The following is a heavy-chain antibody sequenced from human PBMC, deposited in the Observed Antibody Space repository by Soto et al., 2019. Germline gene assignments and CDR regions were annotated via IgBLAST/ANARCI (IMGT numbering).Heavy chain of an antibody. CDR3: AHRKSSSWYQWFDP. CDR2: IIPIFHTT. D-gene: IGHD6-13*01. CDR1: GGSFSGQA. V-gene: IGHV1-69*13. Sequence: SVKVSCKASGGSFSGQAVSWVRQAPGRGLEWMGGIIPIFHTTNYARKFQGRLTITADESTSTASMELTSLTSADTATYYCAHRKSSSWYQWFDPWGQGTLVTVSS. J-gene: IGHJ5*02.